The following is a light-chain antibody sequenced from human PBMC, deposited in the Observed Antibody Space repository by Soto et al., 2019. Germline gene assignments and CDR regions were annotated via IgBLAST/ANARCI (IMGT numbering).Light chain of an antibody. CDR1: SGSIASNY. CDR2: EDN. J-gene: IGLJ3*02. Sequence: NFMLTQPHSVSESPGKTVTISCTGSSGSIASNYVQWYQQRPGSAPTTVIYEDNQRPSGVPDRFSGSIDSSSNSASLTISGLKTEDEADYGCQTYDSGNHWVFGGGTKLTVL. V-gene: IGLV6-57*02. CDR3: QTYDSGNHWV.